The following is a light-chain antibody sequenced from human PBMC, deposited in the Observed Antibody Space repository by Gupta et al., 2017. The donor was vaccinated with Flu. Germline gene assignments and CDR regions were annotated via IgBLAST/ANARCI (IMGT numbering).Light chain of an antibody. V-gene: IGLV2-8*01. CDR3: CSDVSNDV. CDR1: SRDIGGNNY. Sequence: QPALTQHPSATGSPGQSVAISCTGTSRDIGGNNYVSWYQQHPGKAPKLMIYEVNKRPSGVPDRFSGSKSGNTASLTVSGLKAEDEADYYCCSDVSNDVFGSGTKVTVL. CDR2: EVN. J-gene: IGLJ1*01.